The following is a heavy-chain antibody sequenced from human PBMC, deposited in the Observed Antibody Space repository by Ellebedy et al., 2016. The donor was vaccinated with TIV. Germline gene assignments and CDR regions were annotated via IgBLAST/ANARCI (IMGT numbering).Heavy chain of an antibody. Sequence: MPSETLSLTCTVSGGSISSSSPSWGWIRQPPGKGLEWIGSIYSIGNTYYNPSLKSRLTISIDTSKNQFSLRLSSVTAADTAVYYCARHPTRGLRPFDLWGRGTLVTVSS. CDR3: ARHPTRGLRPFDL. CDR2: IYSIGNT. J-gene: IGHJ2*01. D-gene: IGHD5-12*01. V-gene: IGHV4-39*01. CDR1: GGSISSSSPS.